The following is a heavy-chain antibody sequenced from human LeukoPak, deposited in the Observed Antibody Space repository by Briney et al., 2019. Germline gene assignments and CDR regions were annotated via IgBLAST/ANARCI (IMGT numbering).Heavy chain of an antibody. Sequence: PSETLSLTCAVYGGSFSGYYWSWIRQPPGKGLEWIGEINHSGSTNYNPSLKSRVTISVDTSKNQFSLKLSSVTAADTAVYYCARALSGSWGQGTLVTVSS. CDR2: INHSGST. V-gene: IGHV4-34*01. CDR3: ARALSGS. D-gene: IGHD5-12*01. J-gene: IGHJ4*02. CDR1: GGSFSGYY.